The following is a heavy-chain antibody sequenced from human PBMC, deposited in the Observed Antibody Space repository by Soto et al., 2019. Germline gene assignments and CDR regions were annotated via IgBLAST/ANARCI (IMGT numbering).Heavy chain of an antibody. CDR2: INPDVGST. V-gene: IGHV1-46*01. J-gene: IGHJ5*02. D-gene: IGHD5-18*01. Sequence: ASVKVSCKASGYIFTNYYIHWVRQAPGQGLEWMGIINPDVGSTTYGQKFQGRVTMTRDTSTSTVYMELSSLRSEDTAIYYCARLSPALVSVERWGQGTMV. CDR3: ARLSPALVSVER. CDR1: GYIFTNYY.